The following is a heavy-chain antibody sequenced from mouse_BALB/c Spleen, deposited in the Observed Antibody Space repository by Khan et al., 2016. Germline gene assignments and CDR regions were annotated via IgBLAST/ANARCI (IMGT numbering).Heavy chain of an antibody. J-gene: IGHJ3*01. V-gene: IGHV14-3*02. D-gene: IGHD2-4*01. Sequence: LQQSGAELVKPGASVKLSCTASGFNIKDTYMHWVKQRPEQGLEWIGRIDPANGNTKYDPKFQGKATITADTSSHTAYLQLSSLTSEDTAVYYWARAPYDYDVGFAYWGQGTLVTVSA. CDR3: ARAPYDYDVGFAY. CDR1: GFNIKDTY. CDR2: IDPANGNT.